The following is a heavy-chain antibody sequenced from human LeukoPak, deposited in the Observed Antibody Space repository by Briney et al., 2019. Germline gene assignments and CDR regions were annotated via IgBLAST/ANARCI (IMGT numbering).Heavy chain of an antibody. CDR1: GYTFTSYG. Sequence: GASVKVSCKASGYTFTSYGISWVRQAPGQGLEWMGWISAYNGNTNYAQKLQGRVTMTTDTSTSTAYMELRSLRSDDTAVYYCARDSSKLAYCGGDCPSYGMDVWGQGTTVTVSS. V-gene: IGHV1-18*01. D-gene: IGHD2-21*02. CDR2: ISAYNGNT. CDR3: ARDSSKLAYCGGDCPSYGMDV. J-gene: IGHJ6*02.